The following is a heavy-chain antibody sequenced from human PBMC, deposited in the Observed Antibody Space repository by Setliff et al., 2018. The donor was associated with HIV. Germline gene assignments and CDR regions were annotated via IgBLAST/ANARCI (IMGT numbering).Heavy chain of an antibody. V-gene: IGHV4-34*01. D-gene: IGHD6-19*01. CDR3: ARWVYNSAWSLDY. CDR2: INHSGST. J-gene: IGHJ4*02. CDR1: GGSFTDIGGSFTDYY. Sequence: PSETLSLTCAVFGGSFTDIGGSFTDYYWIWIRQPPGKGLEWIGEINHSGSTHYNPSLKSRFTISVDTSKNQFSLKVNSVTAADTAVYYCARWVYNSAWSLDYWGQGTLVTV.